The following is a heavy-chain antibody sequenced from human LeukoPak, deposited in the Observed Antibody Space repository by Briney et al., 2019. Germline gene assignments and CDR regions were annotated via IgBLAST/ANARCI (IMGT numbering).Heavy chain of an antibody. CDR3: ARDSYDSSGYYAYYFDY. CDR2: ISSSSSYI. V-gene: IGHV3-21*01. CDR1: GFTFSSYS. D-gene: IGHD3-22*01. Sequence: AGGSLRLSCAASGFTFSSYSMNWVRQAPGKGLEWVSSISSSSSYIYYADSVKGRFTISRDNAKNSLYLQMNSLRAEDTAVYYCARDSYDSSGYYAYYFDYWGQGTLVTVSS. J-gene: IGHJ4*02.